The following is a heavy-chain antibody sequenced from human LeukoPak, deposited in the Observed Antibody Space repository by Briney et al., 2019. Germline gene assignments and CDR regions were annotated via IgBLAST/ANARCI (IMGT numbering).Heavy chain of an antibody. CDR1: GFTFSIHG. Sequence: GVSLRLSCAASGFTFSIHGMNWVRQTPGKGLEWVSYIINSGGTIYYADSVQGRFTISRDNAKNSLYLQMNSLRDEDTAVYYCARVGRGLSSMDVWGQGTTVTVSS. V-gene: IGHV3-48*02. CDR3: ARVGRGLSSMDV. J-gene: IGHJ6*02. CDR2: IINSGGTI. D-gene: IGHD3-10*01.